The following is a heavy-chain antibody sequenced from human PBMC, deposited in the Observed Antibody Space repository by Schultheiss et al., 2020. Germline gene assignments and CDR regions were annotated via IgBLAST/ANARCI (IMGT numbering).Heavy chain of an antibody. Sequence: SETLSLTCAVYGGSFSGYYWSWIRQPPGKGLEWIGEINHSGSTNYNPSLKSRVTISVDTSKNQFSLKLSSVTAADTAVYYCASPIGGYYDFWSGYYSFDYWGQGTLVTVSS. CDR3: ASPIGGYYDFWSGYYSFDY. CDR1: GGSFSGYY. CDR2: INHSGST. J-gene: IGHJ4*02. D-gene: IGHD3-3*01. V-gene: IGHV4-34*01.